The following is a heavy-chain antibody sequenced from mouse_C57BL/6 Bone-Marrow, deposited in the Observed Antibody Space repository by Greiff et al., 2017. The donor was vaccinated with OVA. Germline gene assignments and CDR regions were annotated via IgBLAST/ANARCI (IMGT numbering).Heavy chain of an antibody. CDR2: IWSDGST. CDR3: DRPSTVVAKGDY. J-gene: IGHJ2*01. Sequence: QVQLQQSGPGLVAPSQSLSITCTVSGFSLTSYGVHWVRQPPGKGLEWLVVIWSDGSTTYNSALKSRLSISKDNSKSQFFLKMNSLQTDDTAMYYCDRPSTVVAKGDYWGQGTTLTVSS. D-gene: IGHD1-1*01. CDR1: GFSLTSYG. V-gene: IGHV2-6*03.